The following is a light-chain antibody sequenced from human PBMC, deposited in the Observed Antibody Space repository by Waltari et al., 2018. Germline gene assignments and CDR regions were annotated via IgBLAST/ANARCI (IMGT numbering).Light chain of an antibody. CDR2: DAS. V-gene: IGKV3-15*01. CDR3: QQYSNWPPEVT. J-gene: IGKJ3*01. Sequence: EIVMTQSPATLPVSPGESATLSCRASQSVSSNLAWYQQKPGQAPRLLIYDASSRATGIPARFSGSGSGTEFTLTISSLQSEDSALYYCQQYSNWPPEVTFGPGTKVDIK. CDR1: QSVSSN.